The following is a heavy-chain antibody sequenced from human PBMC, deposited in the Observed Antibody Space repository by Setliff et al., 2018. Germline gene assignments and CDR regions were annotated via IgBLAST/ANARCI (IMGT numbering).Heavy chain of an antibody. V-gene: IGHV4-59*11. CDR2: IYYSGST. CDR1: GGSLSLHY. CDR3: ASGVPNYDFWSGYYTGSYWFDP. D-gene: IGHD3-3*01. J-gene: IGHJ5*02. Sequence: SLTCAVSGGSLSLHYWSWIRQPPGKGLEWIGNIYYSGSTNYNPSLKSRVTISVDTSKNQFPLKLSSVTAADTAVYYCASGVPNYDFWSGYYTGSYWFDPWGQGTLVTVSS.